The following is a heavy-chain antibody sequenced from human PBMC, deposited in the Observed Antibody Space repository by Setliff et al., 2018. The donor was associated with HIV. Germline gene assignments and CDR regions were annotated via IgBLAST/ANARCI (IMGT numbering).Heavy chain of an antibody. CDR2: ISYDGSNK. V-gene: IGHV3-30*04. CDR1: GFPFSNYA. D-gene: IGHD6-19*01. Sequence: PAGSLRLSCAASGFPFSNYAMHWVRQAPGKGLEWVALISYDGSNKYYSDSVEGRFNISRDNSKSTLYLEVNSLRADDTAVYCCARGAVAGTVLPPNYWGLGTLVTVSS. J-gene: IGHJ4*02. CDR3: ARGAVAGTVLPPNY.